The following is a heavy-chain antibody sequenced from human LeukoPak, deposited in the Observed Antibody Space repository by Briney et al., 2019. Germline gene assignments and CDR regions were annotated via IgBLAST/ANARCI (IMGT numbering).Heavy chain of an antibody. CDR3: ARVMGRSYVSSGWYGEFDY. V-gene: IGHV3-49*04. CDR2: IRSKAYGGTT. J-gene: IGHJ4*02. D-gene: IGHD6-19*01. CDR1: GFTFGDYV. Sequence: PGGSLRLSCTASGFTFGDYVMSWVRQAPGKGLEWVGFIRSKAYGGTTKYAASVKGRFTISRDDSRSIAYLQMNSLRAEDTAVYYCARVMGRSYVSSGWYGEFDYWGQGTLVTVSS.